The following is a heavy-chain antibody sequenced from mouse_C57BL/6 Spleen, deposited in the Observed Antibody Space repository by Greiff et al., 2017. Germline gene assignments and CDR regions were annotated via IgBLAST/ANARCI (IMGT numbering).Heavy chain of an antibody. V-gene: IGHV1-85*01. J-gene: IGHJ2*01. CDR3: AKATTVVAEGFDY. CDR1: GYTFTSYD. D-gene: IGHD1-1*01. CDR2: IYPSDGST. Sequence: QVQLQQSGPELVKPGASVKLSCKASGYTFTSYDINWVKQRPGQGLEWIGWIYPSDGSTKYNEKVKGKATLTVDTSSITSYLELHSLTSEDSAVSFCAKATTVVAEGFDYWGQGTTLTVSS.